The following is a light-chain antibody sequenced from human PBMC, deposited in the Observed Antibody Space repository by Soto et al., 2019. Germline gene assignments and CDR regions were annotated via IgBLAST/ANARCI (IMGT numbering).Light chain of an antibody. V-gene: IGKV4-1*01. CDR3: QQYYTVPYT. CDR1: RNVLNRSNNKNY. Sequence: DIVMTQSPDSLAVSLGERATINCKSSRNVLNRSNNKNYLAWYQQKPGQPPNLILSWASTRESGVPVRFSGSGSGTDFTLTISSLQAEDVAVYYCQQYYTVPYTFGQGTKLEIK. J-gene: IGKJ2*01. CDR2: WAS.